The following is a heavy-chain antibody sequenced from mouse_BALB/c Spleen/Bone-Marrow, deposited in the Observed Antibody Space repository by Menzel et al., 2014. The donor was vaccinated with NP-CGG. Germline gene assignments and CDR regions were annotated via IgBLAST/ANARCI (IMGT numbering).Heavy chain of an antibody. Sequence: VKLMESGPGLVAPSQSLSITCTVSGFSLTSYGVHWVRQPPGKGLEWLVVIWSDGRTTYNSALKSRLSISKDNSKXHVFLKMNSLQTDDTAMYYCARSLRAYAMAYWGQGTSVTVSS. D-gene: IGHD1-2*01. CDR1: GFSLTSYG. CDR3: ARSLRAYAMAY. J-gene: IGHJ4*01. V-gene: IGHV2-6*02. CDR2: IWSDGRT.